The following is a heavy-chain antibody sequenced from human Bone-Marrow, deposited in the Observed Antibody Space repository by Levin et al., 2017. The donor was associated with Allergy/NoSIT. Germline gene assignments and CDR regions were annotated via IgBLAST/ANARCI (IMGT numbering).Heavy chain of an antibody. CDR3: AREDGSTIDY. Sequence: PSQTLSLTCTVSGGSISSGGYYWSWIRQQPGKGLEWIGYIYYSGNTYYNPSLKSRVMISVDTSKNQFSLKVSSVTAADTAVYYCAREDGSTIDYGGQGILVTVSS. J-gene: IGHJ4*02. V-gene: IGHV4-31*03. D-gene: IGHD1/OR15-1a*01. CDR1: GGSISSGGYY. CDR2: IYYSGNT.